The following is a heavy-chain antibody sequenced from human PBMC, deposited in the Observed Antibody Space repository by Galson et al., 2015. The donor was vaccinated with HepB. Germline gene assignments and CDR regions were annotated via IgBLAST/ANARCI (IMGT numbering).Heavy chain of an antibody. D-gene: IGHD3-10*01. J-gene: IGHJ6*02. CDR3: ARDREVRGIINYYYGMDV. Sequence: SLRLSCAASGFTFSAHSMNWVRQAPGKGLEWVSSISSSGPYIYYADSVEVRFTISRDNAKNSLYLQMNSLRVEDTAVYYCARDREVRGIINYYYGMDVWGRGTMVTVSS. V-gene: IGHV3-21*01. CDR2: ISSSGPYI. CDR1: GFTFSAHS.